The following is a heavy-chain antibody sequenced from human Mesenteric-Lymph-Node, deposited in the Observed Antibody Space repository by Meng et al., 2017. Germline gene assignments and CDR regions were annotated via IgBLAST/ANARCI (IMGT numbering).Heavy chain of an antibody. Sequence: ASVKVSCKASGYTFTGYYMHWVRQAPGQGVAGMGWINPNSGGTNYAQKFQGRVTMTRDTSISTAYMELSRLGSDDTAVYYCARLGITMVRALDYWGQGTLVTVSS. CDR2: INPNSGGT. CDR3: ARLGITMVRALDY. CDR1: GYTFTGYY. J-gene: IGHJ4*02. D-gene: IGHD3-10*01. V-gene: IGHV1-2*02.